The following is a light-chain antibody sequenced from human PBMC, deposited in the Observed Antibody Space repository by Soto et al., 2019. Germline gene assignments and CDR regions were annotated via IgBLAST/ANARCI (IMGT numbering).Light chain of an antibody. V-gene: IGLV2-14*01. CDR1: SSDVGGYNY. CDR2: EVS. J-gene: IGLJ3*02. CDR3: SSCTSSSTLV. Sequence: QSALAQPASVSGSPGQSITISCTGTSSDVGGYNYVSWYQQHPGKAPKLMIYEVSHRPSGVSNRFSGSKSGNTASLTISGLQAEDEADYYCSSCTSSSTLVFGGGTKVTVL.